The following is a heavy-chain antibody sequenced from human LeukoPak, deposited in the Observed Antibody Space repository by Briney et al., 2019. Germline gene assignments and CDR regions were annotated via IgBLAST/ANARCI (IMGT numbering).Heavy chain of an antibody. CDR2: ISYDGSNK. CDR1: GFTFSSYA. J-gene: IGHJ4*02. Sequence: GGSLRLSCAASGFTFSSYAMHWVRQAPGKGLEWVAVISYDGSNKYYADSVKGRFTISRDNSKNTLYVQMNSLRAEDTAVYYCAKDSSDPSSGWHFDYWGQGTLVTVSS. D-gene: IGHD6-19*01. V-gene: IGHV3-30-3*01. CDR3: AKDSSDPSSGWHFDY.